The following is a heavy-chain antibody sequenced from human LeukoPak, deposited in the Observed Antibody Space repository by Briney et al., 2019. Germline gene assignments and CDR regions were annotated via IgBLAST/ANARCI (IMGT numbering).Heavy chain of an antibody. CDR2: INWNGGST. J-gene: IGHJ3*02. D-gene: IGHD2-21*02. Sequence: RPGGSLRLSCAASGFTFDDYGMSWVRQAPGKGLEWVSGINWNGGSTGYADSVKGRFTISRDNAKSSLYLQMNSLRAEDTALYYCARGSIVVVTAISDAFDIWGQGTMVTVSS. CDR1: GFTFDDYG. V-gene: IGHV3-20*04. CDR3: ARGSIVVVTAISDAFDI.